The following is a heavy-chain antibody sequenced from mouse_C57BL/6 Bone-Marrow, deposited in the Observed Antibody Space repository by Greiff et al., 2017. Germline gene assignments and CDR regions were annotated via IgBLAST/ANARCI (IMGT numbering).Heavy chain of an antibody. J-gene: IGHJ2*01. CDR1: GYAFSSYW. V-gene: IGHV1-82*01. CDR3: ARSTTVKGDFDY. Sequence: QVQLQQSGAELVKPGASVKISCKASGYAFSSYWMNWVKQRPGKGLEWIGRIYPGDGDTNYNGKFKGKATLTADKSSSTAYMQLSSLTSEDSAVYFCARSTTVKGDFDYWGQGTTLTVSS. CDR2: IYPGDGDT. D-gene: IGHD1-1*01.